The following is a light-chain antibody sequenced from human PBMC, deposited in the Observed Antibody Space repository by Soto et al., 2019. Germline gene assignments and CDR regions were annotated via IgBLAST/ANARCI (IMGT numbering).Light chain of an antibody. CDR2: SAS. CDR1: QGISSY. J-gene: IGKJ1*01. V-gene: IGKV1-9*01. Sequence: DIQLTQSPSFLSASVGDRVTITCRASQGISSYLAWYQQQPGKAPKLIMYSASTLQSGVPSRFSGSGSGTEFTLTIRSLQPEDFATYYCQQLNSYPLSFGQGTKVEI. CDR3: QQLNSYPLS.